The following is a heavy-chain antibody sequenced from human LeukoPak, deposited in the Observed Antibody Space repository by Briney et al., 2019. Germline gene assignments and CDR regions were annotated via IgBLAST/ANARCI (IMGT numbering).Heavy chain of an antibody. Sequence: GGSLRLSCAASGFTFSSYSMNWVRQAPGKGLEWVSAISGSGGSTYYADSVKGRFTISRDNSKNTLYLQMSSLRAEDTAVYYCAKDDVVVVAAIFWGQGTLVTVSS. V-gene: IGHV3-23*01. J-gene: IGHJ4*02. CDR2: ISGSGGST. CDR1: GFTFSSYS. CDR3: AKDDVVVVAAIF. D-gene: IGHD2-15*01.